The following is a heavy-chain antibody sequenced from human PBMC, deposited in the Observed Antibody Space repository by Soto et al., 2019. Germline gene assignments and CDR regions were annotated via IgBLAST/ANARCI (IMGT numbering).Heavy chain of an antibody. D-gene: IGHD6-6*01. CDR1: GGSISSYY. V-gene: IGHV4-59*01. CDR2: IYYSGST. Sequence: SETLSLTCTVSGGSISSYYLSWIRQPPGKGLEWIGYIYYSGSTNYNPSLKSRVTISVDTSKNQFSLKLSSVTAADTAVYYCARAVAARIIDYWGQGTLVNVSS. J-gene: IGHJ4*02. CDR3: ARAVAARIIDY.